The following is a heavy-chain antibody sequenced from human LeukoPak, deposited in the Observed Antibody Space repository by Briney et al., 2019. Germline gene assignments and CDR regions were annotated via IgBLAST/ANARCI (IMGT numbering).Heavy chain of an antibody. CDR3: ARLGTTEYGGNYYYYVMDV. CDR1: GFTFSNYA. J-gene: IGHJ6*02. D-gene: IGHD4-11*01. V-gene: IGHV3-64*02. CDR2: ISSDGGST. Sequence: GGSLRLSCTASGFTFSNYAIHWVRQAPGKGLEYVSAISSDGGSTYYADSVKDRFTISRDNSKNTLYLQMGSLRAEDMAVNYCARLGTTEYGGNYYYYVMDVWGQGTTVTVSS.